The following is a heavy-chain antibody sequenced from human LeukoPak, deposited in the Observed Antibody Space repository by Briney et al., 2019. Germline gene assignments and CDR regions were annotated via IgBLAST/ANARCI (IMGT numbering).Heavy chain of an antibody. V-gene: IGHV4-59*01. J-gene: IGHJ4*02. CDR1: SGSLSSDY. Sequence: PSETLSLTCTVSSGSLSSDYWRWIRQPPGKVLEWIGYIYYIGSTNYNPSLKGRITISVDTSKSHFSLNLTAVASGYSAVYCCARVVGATGSSDSWGQGTPVTVSS. CDR3: ARVVGATGSSDS. D-gene: IGHD1-26*01. CDR2: IYYIGST.